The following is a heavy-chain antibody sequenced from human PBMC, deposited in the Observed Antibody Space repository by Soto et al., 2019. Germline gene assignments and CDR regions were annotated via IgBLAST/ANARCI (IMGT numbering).Heavy chain of an antibody. J-gene: IGHJ4*02. D-gene: IGHD5-18*01. CDR3: ARPLRGYSYGPFDY. CDR1: GGTFSSYA. Sequence: SVKVSCKASGGTFSSYAISWVRQAPGQGLEWMGGIIPIFGTANYAQKFQGRVTITADESTSTAYMELSSLRSEDTAVYYCARPLRGYSYGPFDYWGQGTLVTVSS. CDR2: IIPIFGTA. V-gene: IGHV1-69*13.